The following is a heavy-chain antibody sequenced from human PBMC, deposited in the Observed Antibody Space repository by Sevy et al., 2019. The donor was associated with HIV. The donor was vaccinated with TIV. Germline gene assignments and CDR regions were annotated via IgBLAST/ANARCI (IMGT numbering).Heavy chain of an antibody. CDR1: GYTFTYYH. CDR3: ARAPSGSQGPGQYFHH. CDR2: ITPNNGHT. V-gene: IGHV1-18*01. D-gene: IGHD1-26*01. J-gene: IGHJ1*01. Sequence: ASVKVSCKASGYTFTYYHITWVRQAPGQGLEWMGWITPNNGHTNIAQRLQSRVTMTTDTSTSTAYLELRSLTSDDTAVYYCARAPSGSQGPGQYFHHWGQGTLVTVSS.